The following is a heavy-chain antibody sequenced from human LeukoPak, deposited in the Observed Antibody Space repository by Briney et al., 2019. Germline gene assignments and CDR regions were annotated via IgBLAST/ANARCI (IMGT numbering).Heavy chain of an antibody. CDR1: GLTFNAAW. CDR2: IKSKTDGETT. V-gene: IGHV3-15*01. D-gene: IGHD6-19*01. Sequence: GGSLRLSCAVSGLTFNAAWMSWVRQAPGKGLEWIGRIKSKTDGETTDYAAPVRGRFSISRDDSKDTLYLQMNSLKTEDTAVYYCAREFSGCDYWGQGTLVTVSS. J-gene: IGHJ4*02. CDR3: AREFSGCDY.